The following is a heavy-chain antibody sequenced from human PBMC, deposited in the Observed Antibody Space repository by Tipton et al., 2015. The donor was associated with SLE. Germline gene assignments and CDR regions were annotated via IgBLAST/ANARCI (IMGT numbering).Heavy chain of an antibody. CDR1: GGSISSSSYF. CDR2: IYYSGST. D-gene: IGHD2-2*01. Sequence: TLSLTCTVSGGSISSSSYFWGWICQPPGKGLEWIASIYYSGSTYYNPSLKSRVTISVDTSKNQFSLKLSSVTAADTAVYYCARHGASSSTNSDFDYWGQGTLVTVSS. J-gene: IGHJ4*02. CDR3: ARHGASSSTNSDFDY. V-gene: IGHV4-39*01.